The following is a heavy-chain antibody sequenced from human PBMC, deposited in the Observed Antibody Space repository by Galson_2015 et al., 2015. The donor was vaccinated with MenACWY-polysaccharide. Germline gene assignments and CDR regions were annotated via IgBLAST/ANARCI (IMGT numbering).Heavy chain of an antibody. CDR3: ARGSNIWKYLDY. Sequence: SLRLSCAGPGVTLSNYGMSWVRQAPGKGLEWVSVISDRVDSTHYADSAKGRFTVSRDNSRNTLYLQMNSLRGDDTAVYFCARGSNIWKYLDYWGQGALVTVSS. CDR1: GVTLSNYG. D-gene: IGHD2/OR15-2a*01. J-gene: IGHJ4*02. CDR2: ISDRVDST. V-gene: IGHV3-23*01.